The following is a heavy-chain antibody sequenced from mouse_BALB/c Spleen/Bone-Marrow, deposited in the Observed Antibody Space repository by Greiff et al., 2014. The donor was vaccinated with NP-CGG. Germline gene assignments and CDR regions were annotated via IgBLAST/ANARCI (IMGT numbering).Heavy chain of an antibody. Sequence: QVQLKESGPGLVAPPQSLSITCTVSGFSLTSYGVHWVRQPPGKGLEWLGVIWAGGSTNYNSALMSRLSISKDNSKSQVFLKMNSLQTDDTAMYYCARRSQGYAMDYWGQGTSVTVSS. CDR2: IWAGGST. CDR1: GFSLTSYG. D-gene: IGHD3-2*02. CDR3: ARRSQGYAMDY. V-gene: IGHV2-9*02. J-gene: IGHJ4*01.